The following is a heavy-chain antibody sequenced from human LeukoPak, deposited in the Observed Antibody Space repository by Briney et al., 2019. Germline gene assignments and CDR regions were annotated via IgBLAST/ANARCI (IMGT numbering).Heavy chain of an antibody. CDR3: ARGYGDY. J-gene: IGHJ4*02. CDR1: GFTLTTYG. D-gene: IGHD2-15*01. V-gene: IGHV3-21*05. CDR2: ISGSGDYT. Sequence: GTSLTLSCAASGFTLTTYGIHWVRQAPGKGLEWISYISGSGDYTEYADSVKGRFTISRDNSKESLFLQMNSLREDDMGVYYCARGYGDYWGQGTLVTVSS.